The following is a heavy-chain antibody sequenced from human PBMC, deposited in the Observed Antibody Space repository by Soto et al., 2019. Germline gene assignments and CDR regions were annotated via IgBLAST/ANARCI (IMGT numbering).Heavy chain of an antibody. CDR2: ISGSGGST. J-gene: IGHJ4*02. Sequence: GGSLRLSCAASGFTFSSYAMSWVRQAPGKGLEWVSAISGSGGSTYYADSVKGRFTISRDNSKNTLYLQMNSLRAEDTAVYYCAKQYYYGSGSTYGTWDYWGQGTLVTVSS. CDR1: GFTFSSYA. V-gene: IGHV3-23*01. D-gene: IGHD3-10*01. CDR3: AKQYYYGSGSTYGTWDY.